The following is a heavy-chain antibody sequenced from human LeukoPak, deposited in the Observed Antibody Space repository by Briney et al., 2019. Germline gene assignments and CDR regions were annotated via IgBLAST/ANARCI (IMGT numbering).Heavy chain of an antibody. CDR2: MNPNSGNT. V-gene: IGHV1-8*03. CDR1: GYTFTSYD. D-gene: IGHD3-3*01. J-gene: IGHJ4*02. CDR3: AREQPSTAPTFGVLSTGAFDY. Sequence: ASVKVSCKASGYTFTSYDINWVRQATGQGLEWMGWMNPNSGNTGYAQKFQGRVTITRNTSISTAYMELSSLRSEDTAVYYCAREQPSTAPTFGVLSTGAFDYWGQGTLVTVSS.